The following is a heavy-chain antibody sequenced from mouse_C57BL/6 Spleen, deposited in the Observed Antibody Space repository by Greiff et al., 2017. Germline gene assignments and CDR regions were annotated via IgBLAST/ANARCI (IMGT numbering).Heavy chain of an antibody. Sequence: EVKLVESGEGLVKPGGSLKLSCAASGFTFSSYAMSWVRQTPEKRLEWVAYISSGGDYIYYADTVQGRFTISRDNARNTLYLQMSSLKSEDTAMYYCTRDRGVGYWYFDVWGTGTTVTVSS. CDR3: TRDRGVGYWYFDV. V-gene: IGHV5-9-1*02. CDR2: ISSGGDYI. CDR1: GFTFSSYA. D-gene: IGHD1-1*02. J-gene: IGHJ1*03.